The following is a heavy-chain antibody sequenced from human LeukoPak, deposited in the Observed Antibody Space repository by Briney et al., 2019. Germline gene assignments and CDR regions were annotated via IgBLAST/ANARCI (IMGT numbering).Heavy chain of an antibody. J-gene: IGHJ4*02. D-gene: IGHD1-26*01. CDR3: ARVYFSGSVYEGFDY. Sequence: PGGSLRLSCAASGFTVSTNSMSWVRQSPGKGLGWVSVMYSGDSTYCDDSVMGRFTISRDNSKITLYLQMNSLRAEDKAVYYCARVYFSGSVYEGFDYWGRGTLATVS. V-gene: IGHV3-53*03. CDR1: GFTVSTNS. CDR2: MYSGDST.